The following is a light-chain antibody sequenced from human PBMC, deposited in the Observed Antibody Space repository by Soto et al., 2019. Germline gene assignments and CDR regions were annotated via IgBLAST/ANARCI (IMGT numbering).Light chain of an antibody. Sequence: ALTHPPSSSGSPGQSVTISCTGTKNDIGVYDFVSWYQHHPGKAPRLIIYEVVQRPSGVPDRFSGSKSGNTASLTVSGLQAADEADYFCKSYAGSNTYVFGSGTKVTVL. CDR3: KSYAGSNTYV. CDR1: KNDIGVYDF. CDR2: EVV. J-gene: IGLJ1*01. V-gene: IGLV2-8*01.